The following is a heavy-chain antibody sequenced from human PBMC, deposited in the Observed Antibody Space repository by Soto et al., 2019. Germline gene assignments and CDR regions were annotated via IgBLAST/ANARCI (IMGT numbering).Heavy chain of an antibody. CDR3: ARHPFFFYFIDV. J-gene: IGHJ6*03. CDR2: MNPNSGNT. Sequence: QVQLVQSGAEVKKPGASVKVSCKASGYTFTSYDINWVRQATGQGLEWMGWMNPNSGNTGYAQKFQGRITMTRNTSITTAYMELNSLRSDDTAVYYCARHPFFFYFIDVLRKGTTVTVSS. CDR1: GYTFTSYD. V-gene: IGHV1-8*01.